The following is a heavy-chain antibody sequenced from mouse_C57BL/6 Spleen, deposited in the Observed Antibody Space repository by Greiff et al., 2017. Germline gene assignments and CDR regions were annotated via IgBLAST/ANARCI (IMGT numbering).Heavy chain of an antibody. V-gene: IGHV1-54*01. J-gene: IGHJ2*01. CDR2: INPGSGGT. CDR1: GYAFTNYL. D-gene: IGHD4-1*01. Sequence: VQLVESGAELVRPGTSVKVSCKASGYAFTNYLIEWVKQRPGQGLEWIGVINPGSGGTNYNEKFKGKATLTADKSSSTAYMQLSSLTSEDSAVYFCARTGTNYFDYWGQGTTLTVSS. CDR3: ARTGTNYFDY.